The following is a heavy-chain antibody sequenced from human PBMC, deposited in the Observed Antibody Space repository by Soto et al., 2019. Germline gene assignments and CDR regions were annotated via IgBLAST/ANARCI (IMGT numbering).Heavy chain of an antibody. J-gene: IGHJ4*02. Sequence: PSETLSLTCTVSGGSISSYYWSWIRQPPGKGLEWIGYIYYSGSTNYNPSLKSRVTISVDTSKNQFSLKLSSVTAADTAVYYCARTMVAISNFDYWGQGTLVTVSS. CDR1: GGSISSYY. V-gene: IGHV4-59*01. D-gene: IGHD4-17*01. CDR3: ARTMVAISNFDY. CDR2: IYYSGST.